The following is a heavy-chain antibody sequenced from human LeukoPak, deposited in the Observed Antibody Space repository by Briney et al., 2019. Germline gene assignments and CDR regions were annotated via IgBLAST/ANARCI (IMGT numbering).Heavy chain of an antibody. CDR3: ASLYSGYERKPDY. CDR1: GFTFSSYW. J-gene: IGHJ4*02. D-gene: IGHD5-12*01. Sequence: GGSLRLSCAASGFTFSSYWMHWVRQAPGKGLMWVSRINSDGNSTSYADSVKGRFIISRDSAKNTLYLQMSSLRAEDTAVYYCASLYSGYERKPDYWGQGTLVTVSS. V-gene: IGHV3-74*01. CDR2: INSDGNST.